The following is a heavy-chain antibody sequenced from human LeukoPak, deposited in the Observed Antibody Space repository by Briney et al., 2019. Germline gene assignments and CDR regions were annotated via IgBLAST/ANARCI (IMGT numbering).Heavy chain of an antibody. Sequence: PGGSLRLSCAASGFTVSSNYMSWVRQAPGKGLEWVSVIYSGGSTYYADSVKGRFTISRDNSKNTLYLQMNSLRAEDTAVYYCANIIAAAGPGYFDYWGQGTLVTVSS. V-gene: IGHV3-53*01. CDR2: IYSGGST. CDR3: ANIIAAAGPGYFDY. D-gene: IGHD6-13*01. CDR1: GFTVSSNY. J-gene: IGHJ4*02.